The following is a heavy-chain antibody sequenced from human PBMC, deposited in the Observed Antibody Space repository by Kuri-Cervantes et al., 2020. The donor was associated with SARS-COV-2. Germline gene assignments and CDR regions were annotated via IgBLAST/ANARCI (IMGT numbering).Heavy chain of an antibody. CDR1: GFTFSSYW. CDR2: INSDGSST. CDR3: ARAPDYGDYYYYGMDV. J-gene: IGHJ6*02. V-gene: IGHV3-74*01. Sequence: GGSLRLSCAASGFTFSSYWMHWVRQVPGKGLVWVTRINSDGSSTSYADSVKGRFTISRDNAKNTLYLQMNSLRAEDTAVYYCARAPDYGDYYYYGMDVWGQGTTVTVSS. D-gene: IGHD4-17*01.